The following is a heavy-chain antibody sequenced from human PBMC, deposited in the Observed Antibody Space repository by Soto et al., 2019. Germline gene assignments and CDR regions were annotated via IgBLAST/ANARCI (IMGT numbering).Heavy chain of an antibody. Sequence: SQTLSLTCAISGDSVSSNSAAWNWIRQSPSRGLEWLGRTYYRSKWYNDYAVSVKSRITINPDTSKNQFPLQLNSVTPEDTAVYYCARESGPSGFVYYYYGMDVWGQGTTVTVSS. CDR2: TYYRSKWYN. CDR1: GDSVSSNSAA. D-gene: IGHD3-22*01. V-gene: IGHV6-1*01. J-gene: IGHJ6*02. CDR3: ARESGPSGFVYYYYGMDV.